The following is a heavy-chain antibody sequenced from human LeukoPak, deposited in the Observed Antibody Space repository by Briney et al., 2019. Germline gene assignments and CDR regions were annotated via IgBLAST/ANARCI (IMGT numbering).Heavy chain of an antibody. J-gene: IGHJ4*02. CDR2: INHSGST. D-gene: IGHD2-21*01. Sequence: SETLSLTCAVYGGSFSGYYWSWIRQPPGKGLEWIGEINHSGSTNYNPSLKSRVTISVDTSKNQFSLKLSSVTAADTAVYYCARMIVSTGPPHYFDYWGQGTLVTVSS. CDR3: ARMIVSTGPPHYFDY. V-gene: IGHV4-34*01. CDR1: GGSFSGYY.